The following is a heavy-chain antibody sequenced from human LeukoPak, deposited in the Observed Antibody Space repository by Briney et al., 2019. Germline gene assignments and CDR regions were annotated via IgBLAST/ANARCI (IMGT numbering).Heavy chain of an antibody. Sequence: SETLSLTCTVSGGSISSSSYYWGWIRQPPGEGLEWIGSIYYSGSTYYNPSLKSRVTISVDTSKNQFSLKLSSVTAADTAVYYCAAVDTDKNYYYYYVDVWGEGTTVTVSS. D-gene: IGHD5-18*01. CDR1: GGSISSSSYY. J-gene: IGHJ6*03. CDR3: AAVDTDKNYYYYYVDV. V-gene: IGHV4-39*01. CDR2: IYYSGST.